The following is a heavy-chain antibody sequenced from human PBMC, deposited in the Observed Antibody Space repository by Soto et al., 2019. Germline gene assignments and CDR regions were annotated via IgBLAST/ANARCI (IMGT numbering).Heavy chain of an antibody. V-gene: IGHV1-18*01. D-gene: IGHD6-19*01. CDR3: ARILYSSGWNNWFDP. CDR2: ISAYNGNT. CDR1: GYTFTSYG. J-gene: IGHJ5*02. Sequence: ASVKVSCKASGYTFTSYGISWVRQAPGQGLEWMGWISAYNGNTNYAQKLQGRVTMTTDTSTSTAYMELRSLRSDDTAVYYCARILYSSGWNNWFDPWGQGTLVTVPQ.